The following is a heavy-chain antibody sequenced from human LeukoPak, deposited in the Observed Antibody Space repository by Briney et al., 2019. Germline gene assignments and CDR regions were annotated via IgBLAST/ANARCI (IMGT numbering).Heavy chain of an antibody. D-gene: IGHD1-26*01. Sequence: PSETLSLTCTVSGGSISSYYWSWIRQPPGKGLEWIGYIYYSGSTNYNPSLKSRVTISVDTSKNQFSLKLSSVTAADTAVYYCARVPKWELLAFDIWGQGTMVTVSS. CDR1: GGSISSYY. CDR3: ARVPKWELLAFDI. CDR2: IYYSGST. J-gene: IGHJ3*02. V-gene: IGHV4-59*01.